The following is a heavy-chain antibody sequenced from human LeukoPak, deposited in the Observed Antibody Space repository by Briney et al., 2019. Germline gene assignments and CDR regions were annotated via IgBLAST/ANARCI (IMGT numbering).Heavy chain of an antibody. D-gene: IGHD6-13*01. CDR3: ARDHSSSWCAQRCFDP. CDR1: GGSFSGYY. V-gene: IGHV4-34*01. J-gene: IGHJ5*02. Sequence: SETLSLTCAVYGGSFSGYYWSWIRQPPGKGLEWIGEINHSGSTNYNPSLKSRVTISVDTSKNQFSLKLSSVTAADTAVYYCARDHSSSWCAQRCFDPWGQGTLVTVSS. CDR2: INHSGST.